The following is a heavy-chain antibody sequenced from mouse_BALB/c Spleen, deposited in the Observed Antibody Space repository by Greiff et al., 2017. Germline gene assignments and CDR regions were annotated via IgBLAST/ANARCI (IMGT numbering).Heavy chain of an antibody. CDR1: GYTFTSYW. CDR3: ARGYVSSGYYARDN. D-gene: IGHD1-1*01. J-gene: IGHJ4*01. V-gene: IGHV1-74*01. Sequence: QVQLQQPGAELVRPGASVKLSCKASGYTFTSYWMNWVKQRPEQGLEWIGRIDPYDSETHYNQKFKDKAILTVDKSSSTAYMQLSSLKSEDSAVYSWARGYVSSGYYARDNWGKGTSVTVSS. CDR2: IDPYDSET.